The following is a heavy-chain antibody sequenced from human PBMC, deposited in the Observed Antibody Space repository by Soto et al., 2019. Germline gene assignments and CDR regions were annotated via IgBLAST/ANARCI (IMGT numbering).Heavy chain of an antibody. V-gene: IGHV1-69*02. CDR2: VNPIVSMS. J-gene: IGHJ4*02. CDR3: VTAVRTRLDY. CDR1: GDTFSFYT. D-gene: IGHD3-10*01. Sequence: GASVKVSCKASGDTFSFYTINWVRQAPGLGLEWMGRVNPIVSMSNYADSVKGRFTISRDNSKNTLYLQMNSLRLDDTAVYYCVTAVRTRLDYWAQGTLVTVSS.